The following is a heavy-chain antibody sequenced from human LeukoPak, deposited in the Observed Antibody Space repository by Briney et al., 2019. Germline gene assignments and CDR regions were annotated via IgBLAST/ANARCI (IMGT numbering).Heavy chain of an antibody. CDR3: ARDSLLYSGSYVLSY. CDR2: IWYDGSNK. CDR1: GFTFSSYG. V-gene: IGHV3-33*01. Sequence: PGRSLRLSCAASGFTFSSYGMHWVRQARGKGLEWVAVIWYDGSNKYYADSVKGRVTISRDNSKNTLYLQMNSLRAEDTAVYYCARDSLLYSGSYVLSYWGQGTLVTVSS. D-gene: IGHD1-26*01. J-gene: IGHJ4*02.